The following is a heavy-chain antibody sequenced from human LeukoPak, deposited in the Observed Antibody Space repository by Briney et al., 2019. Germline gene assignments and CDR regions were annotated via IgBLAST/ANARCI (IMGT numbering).Heavy chain of an antibody. CDR1: GGSISSSTYY. D-gene: IGHD3-16*01. Sequence: SETLSLSCSVPGGSISSSTYYWGCIRLPPGNGLEWIGTIYYSGSTSYSPSLNSRATISIDTSKKQFSVRLHTVSASITAVYFCARSQALAAGGNLDYWGEGTLVAVSS. CDR2: IYYSGST. V-gene: IGHV4-39*01. CDR3: ARSQALAAGGNLDY. J-gene: IGHJ4*02.